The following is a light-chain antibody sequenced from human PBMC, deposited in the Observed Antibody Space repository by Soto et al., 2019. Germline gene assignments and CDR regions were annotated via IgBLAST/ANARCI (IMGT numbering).Light chain of an antibody. Sequence: DVVMTQAPLSLSVTPGEPASMSCRTSQSLLDSDDGNTSVDWYLQRPGQSPQLLIQTLSSRASGVLDRFSGSGSRTDFTLKISRVEAEDVGVYYCRQRIEFPITFGQGTRLEV. V-gene: IGKV2-40*01. CDR3: RQRIEFPIT. CDR2: TLS. CDR1: QSLLDSDDGNTS. J-gene: IGKJ5*01.